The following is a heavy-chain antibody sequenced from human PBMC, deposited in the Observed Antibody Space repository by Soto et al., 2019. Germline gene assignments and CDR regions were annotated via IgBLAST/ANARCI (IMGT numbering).Heavy chain of an antibody. Sequence: QVQLVQSGGEVKKPGASVKVSCKASGYTFTDYSISWVRQAPGQGLEWMGWISAYSGNKNYVQPLRRSDSMTTDTPTNTAYMELRSLTSADTAVYYCARDVEWELVELGMSFSGMDVWGRGTSITVSS. V-gene: IGHV1-18*01. CDR3: ARDVEWELVELGMSFSGMDV. CDR1: GYTFTDYS. D-gene: IGHD7-27*01. CDR2: ISAYSGNK. J-gene: IGHJ6*02.